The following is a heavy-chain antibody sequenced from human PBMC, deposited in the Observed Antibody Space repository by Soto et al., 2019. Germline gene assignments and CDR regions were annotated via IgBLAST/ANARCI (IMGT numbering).Heavy chain of an antibody. D-gene: IGHD3-3*01. CDR1: GYTFTSYG. Sequence: ASVKVSCKASGYTFTSYGISWVRQAPGQGVEWMGWISAYNGNTNYAQKLQGRVTMTTDTSTSTAYMELRSLRSDDTAVYYCARDKVLPFLDQHLAPAPYSGMDGWGKGTKVTVSS. V-gene: IGHV1-18*01. CDR3: ARDKVLPFLDQHLAPAPYSGMDG. CDR2: ISAYNGNT. J-gene: IGHJ6*04.